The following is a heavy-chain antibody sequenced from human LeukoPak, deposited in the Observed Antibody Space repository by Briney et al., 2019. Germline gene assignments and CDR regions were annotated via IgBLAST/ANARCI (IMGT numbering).Heavy chain of an antibody. CDR2: IKQDGSET. Sequence: GGSLRLSFVASGLTFSNFWMTWLRQAPGKGLEWVANIKQDGSETYYLDSVKGRFTISRDNAKNSMYLQMNSLRAEDTAVYYCVGCSGGTCSDFDYWGRGTLVTVSS. CDR3: VGCSGGTCSDFDY. D-gene: IGHD2-15*01. CDR1: GLTFSNFW. V-gene: IGHV3-7*01. J-gene: IGHJ4*02.